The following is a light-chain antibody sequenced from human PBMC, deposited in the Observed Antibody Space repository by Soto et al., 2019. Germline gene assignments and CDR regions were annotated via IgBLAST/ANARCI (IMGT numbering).Light chain of an antibody. J-gene: IGKJ4*01. CDR3: QQYDEWPLT. CDR1: QNVKTR. Sequence: EKMMTHAPAPLTVYTGERATLSCRASQNVKTRLAWYQQKPGQAPRLLIYDAFTRATGIPARFSGSASGTEFTLTISSLQSEDFAVYYCQQYDEWPLTFGGGTKVDIK. CDR2: DAF. V-gene: IGKV3-15*01.